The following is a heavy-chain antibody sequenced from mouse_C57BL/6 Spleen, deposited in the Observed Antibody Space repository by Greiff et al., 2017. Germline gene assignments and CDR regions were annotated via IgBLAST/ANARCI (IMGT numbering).Heavy chain of an antibody. Sequence: QVQLKQPGTELVKPGASVKLSCKASGYTFTSYWMHWVQQRPGQGLEWIGNINPSNGVTNYNEKLKSKATLTVDKSTSTAYMQISSLTSEDSAVYYCAREEYYYGSRYFDYWGQGTTLTVSS. CDR3: AREEYYYGSRYFDY. V-gene: IGHV1-53*01. CDR2: INPSNGVT. CDR1: GYTFTSYW. J-gene: IGHJ2*01. D-gene: IGHD1-1*01.